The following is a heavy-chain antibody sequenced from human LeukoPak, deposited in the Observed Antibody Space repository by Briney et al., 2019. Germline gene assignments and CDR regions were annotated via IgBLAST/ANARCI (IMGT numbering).Heavy chain of an antibody. CDR3: ARIASGYNYFDY. CDR2: IYCSGNT. Sequence: PSETLSLTCTVSGGSISYYYWSWIRQPPGKGLEWIGYIYCSGNTNFNPSLKSRVTISVDTSKNQFSLRLSSVTAADTAVYYCARIASGYNYFDYWGQGTLVTV. CDR1: GGSISYYY. J-gene: IGHJ4*02. D-gene: IGHD6-13*01. V-gene: IGHV4-59*01.